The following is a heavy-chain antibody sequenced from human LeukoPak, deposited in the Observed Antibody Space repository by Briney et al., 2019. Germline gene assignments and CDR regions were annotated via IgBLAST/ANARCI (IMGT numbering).Heavy chain of an antibody. CDR1: GYIFNDYY. CDR3: ARDKSTTVRFLQYY. Sequence: ASVKVSCKASGYIFNDYYMHWVRQAPGQGLEWMGWINPNSGFTNYAQKFQGRVSMTRDMSISTTYMELSSLRSDDTAVYYCARDKSTTVRFLQYYWGQGTLVTVSS. CDR2: INPNSGFT. V-gene: IGHV1-2*02. J-gene: IGHJ4*02. D-gene: IGHD3-3*01.